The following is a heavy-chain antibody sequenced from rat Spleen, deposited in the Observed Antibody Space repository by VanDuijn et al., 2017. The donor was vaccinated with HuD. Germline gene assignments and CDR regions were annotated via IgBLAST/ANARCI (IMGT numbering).Heavy chain of an antibody. CDR3: TAGNSGYYFDY. CDR2: IRTKPNNYAT. J-gene: IGHJ2*01. Sequence: VQLVESGGGLVQPKESLKISCAASGFTFSNAAMYWVRQAPGKGLEWVARIRTKPNNYATYYADSVKGRFTISRDDSKSMVYLQMDNLKTEDTAMYYCTAGNSGYYFDYWGQGVMVTVSS. CDR1: GFTFSNAA. V-gene: IGHV10-5*01. D-gene: IGHD4-4*01.